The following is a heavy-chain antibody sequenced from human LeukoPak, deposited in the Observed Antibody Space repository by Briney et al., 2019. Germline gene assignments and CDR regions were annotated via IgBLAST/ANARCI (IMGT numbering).Heavy chain of an antibody. CDR2: ISAYNGNT. CDR3: AREMRYCSGGSCHKGGNWFDP. D-gene: IGHD2-15*01. J-gene: IGHJ5*02. CDR1: GYTFTSYG. V-gene: IGHV1-18*01. Sequence: ASVKVSCKASGYTFTSYGITWVRQAPGQGLEWMGWISAYNGNTNYAQKVQGRVTMTTDTSTSTAYMELSSLRSDDTAVYYCAREMRYCSGGSCHKGGNWFDPWGQGTLVTVSS.